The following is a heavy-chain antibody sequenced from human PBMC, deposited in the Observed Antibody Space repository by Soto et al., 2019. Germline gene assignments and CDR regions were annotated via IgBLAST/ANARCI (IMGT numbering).Heavy chain of an antibody. D-gene: IGHD6-13*01. CDR2: FDPEDGET. CDR1: GYTLTELS. Sequence: QVQLVQSGAEVKKPGASVKVSCKVSGYTLTELSMHWVRQAPGKGLEWMGGFDPEDGETIYAQKLQGRVTMTEDTSTDTAYMELSSLRSEDTAVYYCATDKQPQSSSWYFGWFVPWGQGTLVTVSS. J-gene: IGHJ5*02. CDR3: ATDKQPQSSSWYFGWFVP. V-gene: IGHV1-24*01.